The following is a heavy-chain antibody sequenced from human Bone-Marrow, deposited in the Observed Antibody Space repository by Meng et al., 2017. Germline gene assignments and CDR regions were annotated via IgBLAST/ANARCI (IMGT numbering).Heavy chain of an antibody. Sequence: GESLKISCAASGFTFSSYSMNWVRQAPGKGLEWVSSISSSSSYIYYADSVKGRFTISRDNAKNSLYLQMNSLRAEDTAVYYCAKDLRSDYNHYYYGMDVWGQGTTVTVSS. CDR3: AKDLRSDYNHYYYGMDV. CDR2: ISSSSSYI. CDR1: GFTFSSYS. D-gene: IGHD4-11*01. V-gene: IGHV3-21*04. J-gene: IGHJ6*02.